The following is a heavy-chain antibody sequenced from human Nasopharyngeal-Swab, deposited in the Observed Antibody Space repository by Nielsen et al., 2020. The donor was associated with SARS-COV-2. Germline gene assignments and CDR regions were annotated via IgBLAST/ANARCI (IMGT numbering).Heavy chain of an antibody. CDR1: GYTFTSYA. CDR2: INTNTGNP. D-gene: IGHD3-10*01. CDR3: ARDSQYYYGSGSMYNWFDP. J-gene: IGHJ5*02. V-gene: IGHV7-4-1*02. Sequence: ASVKVSCKASGYTFTSYAMNWVRQAPGQGLEWMGWINTNTGNPTYAQGFTGRFVFSLDTSVSTAYLQISSLKAEDTAVYYCARDSQYYYGSGSMYNWFDPWGQGTLVTVSS.